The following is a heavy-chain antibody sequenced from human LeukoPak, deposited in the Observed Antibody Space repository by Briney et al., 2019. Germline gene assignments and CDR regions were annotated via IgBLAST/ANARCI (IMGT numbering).Heavy chain of an antibody. Sequence: SETLSLTCTVSGGSISSSSYYWGWIRQPPGKGLEWIGSIYYSGSTYYNPSLKSRVTISVDTSKNQFSLKLSSVTAADTAVYYCAKTDGRSRYYYGSGSYNYWGQGTLVTVSS. CDR1: GGSISSSSYY. CDR2: IYYSGST. V-gene: IGHV4-39*07. D-gene: IGHD3-10*01. CDR3: AKTDGRSRYYYGSGSYNY. J-gene: IGHJ4*02.